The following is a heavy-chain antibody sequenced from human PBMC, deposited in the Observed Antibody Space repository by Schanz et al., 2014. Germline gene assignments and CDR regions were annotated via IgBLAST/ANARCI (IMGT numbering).Heavy chain of an antibody. V-gene: IGHV3-21*01. Sequence: EVQLVESGGGLVKPGDSLRLSCAASGFTFSSYTMKWVRQAPGKGLEWVSSISSTSTYLYYADSVKGRFTISRDSARKSLYLQMSSMRAEDTAVYYCARGTPFLCDYWGQGTLVTVSS. CDR3: ARGTPFLCDY. J-gene: IGHJ4*02. CDR1: GFTFSSYT. CDR2: ISSTSTYL. D-gene: IGHD3-16*01.